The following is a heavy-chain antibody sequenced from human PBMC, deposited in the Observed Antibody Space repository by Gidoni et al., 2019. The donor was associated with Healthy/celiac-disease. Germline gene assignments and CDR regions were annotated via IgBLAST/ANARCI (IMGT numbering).Heavy chain of an antibody. V-gene: IGHV3-23*01. CDR2: ISGSGGST. D-gene: IGHD3-22*01. Sequence: EVQLLESGGGLVQPGGSLSLSCAASGFTFSSYSMSWVRQAPGQGVEWFAAISGSGGSTYYADSVKGRFTISRDNSKNTLYLQMNSLRAEDTAVYYCAKVHYYDSSGYYDYWGQGTLVTDSS. CDR1: GFTFSSYS. CDR3: AKVHYYDSSGYYDY. J-gene: IGHJ4*02.